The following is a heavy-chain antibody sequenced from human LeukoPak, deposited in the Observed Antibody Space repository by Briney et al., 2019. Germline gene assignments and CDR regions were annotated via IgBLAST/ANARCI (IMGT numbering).Heavy chain of an antibody. Sequence: SETLSLTCTVSGGSISFYYWSWIRQPPGKGLEWIGFIYYSGSTNYNPSLKRRVTISLDTSKNQFSLKLSSVTAVDTAVYYCARATESTGRTDYWGQGTLVTVSS. V-gene: IGHV4-59*01. CDR2: IYYSGST. CDR1: GGSISFYY. J-gene: IGHJ4*02. CDR3: ARATESTGRTDY. D-gene: IGHD1-1*01.